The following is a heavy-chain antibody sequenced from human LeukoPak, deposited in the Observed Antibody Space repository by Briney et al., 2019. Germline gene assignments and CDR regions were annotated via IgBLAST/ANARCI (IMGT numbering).Heavy chain of an antibody. V-gene: IGHV4-34*01. J-gene: IGHJ4*02. Sequence: SETLSLTCAVYGGSFSGYYWSWIRQPPGKGLEWIGEINHSGSTNYNPSLKSRVTMSVDTSKNQFSLKLSSVTAADTAVYYCARARSTTTVTYYFDYWGQGTLVTVSS. D-gene: IGHD4-17*01. CDR1: GGSFSGYY. CDR2: INHSGST. CDR3: ARARSTTTVTYYFDY.